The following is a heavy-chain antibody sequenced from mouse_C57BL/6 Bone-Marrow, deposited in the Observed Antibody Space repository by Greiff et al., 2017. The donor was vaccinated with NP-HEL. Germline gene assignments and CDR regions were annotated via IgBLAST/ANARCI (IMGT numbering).Heavy chain of an antibody. CDR2: IDPENGDT. Sequence: EVQLQESGAELVRPGASVKLSCTASGFNIKDDYMHWVKQRPEQGLEWIGWIDPENGDTEYASKFQGKATITADTSSNTAYLQLSSLTSEDTAVYYCTTLDYYGSSYSFAYWGQGTLVTVSA. J-gene: IGHJ3*01. D-gene: IGHD1-1*01. CDR1: GFNIKDDY. V-gene: IGHV14-4*01. CDR3: TTLDYYGSSYSFAY.